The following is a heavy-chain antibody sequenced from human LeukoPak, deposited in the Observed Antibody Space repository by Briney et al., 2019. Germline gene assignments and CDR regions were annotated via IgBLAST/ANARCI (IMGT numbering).Heavy chain of an antibody. D-gene: IGHD2-15*01. CDR3: AKGPRPVVVAAPDY. Sequence: GGSLRLSCAASGFTFDDYAMHWVRQAPGKGLEWASGISWNSYNIEYTDSVKGRFTISRDNAKNSLYLQMNSLRAEDTALYYCAKGPRPVVVAAPDYWGQGTLVTVSS. CDR1: GFTFDDYA. CDR2: ISWNSYNI. J-gene: IGHJ4*02. V-gene: IGHV3-9*01.